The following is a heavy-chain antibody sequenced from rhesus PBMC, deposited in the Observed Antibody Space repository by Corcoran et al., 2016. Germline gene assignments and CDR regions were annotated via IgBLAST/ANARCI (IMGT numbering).Heavy chain of an antibody. Sequence: QVQLQESGPGVVKPSATLSLTCAVAGGSISSNYWSWIRQPPGKGLEGIGRISGSGGSTDYNPSLKGLVTISPDTSKTQFSLKLSCVTAADTAVYYCAREVGYGLDSWGQGVVVTVSS. D-gene: IGHD1-44*01. CDR3: AREVGYGLDS. J-gene: IGHJ6*01. V-gene: IGHV4-173*01. CDR2: ISGSGGST. CDR1: GGSISSNY.